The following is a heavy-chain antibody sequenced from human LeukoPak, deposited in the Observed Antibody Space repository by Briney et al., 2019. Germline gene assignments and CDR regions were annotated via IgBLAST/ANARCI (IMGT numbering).Heavy chain of an antibody. CDR3: ARLFIPSGIIDY. CDR1: GFTFSSFA. V-gene: IGHV4-39*01. CDR2: IYYSGST. Sequence: PGGSLRLSCAASGFTFSSFAMNWVRQPPGKGLEWIGSIYYSGSTYYNPSLKSRVTISVDTSKNQFSLKLSSVTAADTAVYYCARLFIPSGIIDYWGQGTLVTVSS. J-gene: IGHJ4*02. D-gene: IGHD3-10*01.